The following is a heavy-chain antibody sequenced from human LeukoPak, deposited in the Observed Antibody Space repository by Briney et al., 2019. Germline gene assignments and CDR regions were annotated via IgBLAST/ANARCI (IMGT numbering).Heavy chain of an antibody. Sequence: GGSLRLSCAASGSTFSSYGMHWVRQAPGKGLEWVTVIWHDGSHKDYADSVKGRFTISRDNSKNTLYLQMNDLRAEDTAMYYCVRGWGSNVYASAFDVWGQGTMVTVSS. CDR1: GSTFSSYG. CDR3: VRGWGSNVYASAFDV. J-gene: IGHJ3*01. CDR2: IWHDGSHK. V-gene: IGHV3-33*08. D-gene: IGHD3-16*01.